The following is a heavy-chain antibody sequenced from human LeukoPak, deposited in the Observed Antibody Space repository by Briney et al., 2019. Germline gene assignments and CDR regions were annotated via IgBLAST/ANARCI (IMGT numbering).Heavy chain of an antibody. D-gene: IGHD3-22*01. V-gene: IGHV4-59*01. J-gene: IGHJ4*02. Sequence: SETLSLTCTVSGGSISSYYWSWIRQPPGKGLEWIGYIYYSGSTNYNPSLKSRVTISVDTSKNQFSLKLSSVTAADTAVYYCARDPDLPYYYDSSGYQPFSDYWGQGTLVTVSS. CDR3: ARDPDLPYYYDSSGYQPFSDY. CDR1: GGSISSYY. CDR2: IYYSGST.